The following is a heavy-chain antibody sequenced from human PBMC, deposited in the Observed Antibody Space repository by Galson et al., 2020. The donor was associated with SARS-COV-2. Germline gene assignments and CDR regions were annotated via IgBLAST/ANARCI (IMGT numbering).Heavy chain of an antibody. Sequence: GGSLRLSCAASGFTFSSYAMHWVRQAPGKGLEWVAVISYDGSNKYYADSVKGRFTISRDNSKNTLYLQMNSLRAEDTAVYYCARDPTRLWTRDYYDYMDVWGKGTTVTVSS. CDR3: ARDPTRLWTRDYYDYMDV. J-gene: IGHJ6*03. CDR2: ISYDGSNK. D-gene: IGHD3-3*01. V-gene: IGHV3-30*04. CDR1: GFTFSSYA.